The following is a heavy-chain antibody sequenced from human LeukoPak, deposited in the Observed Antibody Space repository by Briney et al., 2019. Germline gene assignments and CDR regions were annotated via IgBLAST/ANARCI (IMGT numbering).Heavy chain of an antibody. CDR2: INHSGST. CDR1: GFSFSSHW. D-gene: IGHD3-10*01. V-gene: IGHV4-34*01. Sequence: GSLRLSCAASGFSFSSHWMSWVRQPPGKGLEWIGEINHSGSTNYNPSLKSRVTISVDTSKNQFSLKLSSVTAADTAVYYCARQGVSLWFGEPYDYWGQGTLVTVSS. J-gene: IGHJ4*02. CDR3: ARQGVSLWFGEPYDY.